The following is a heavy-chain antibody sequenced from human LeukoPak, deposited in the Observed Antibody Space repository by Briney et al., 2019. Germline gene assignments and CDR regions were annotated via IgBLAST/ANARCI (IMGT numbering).Heavy chain of an antibody. D-gene: IGHD3-10*01. CDR1: GFTFSNYI. Sequence: PGGSLRLSCSASGFTFSNYILNWVRQAPGEGLEWVSSSSTSSTYMYYADSVKGRFTISRDNAKSSLYLQMDSLRAEDTAVYYCARAMSFYHGSAFDYWGQGTLVTVSS. V-gene: IGHV3-21*01. CDR3: ARAMSFYHGSAFDY. J-gene: IGHJ4*02. CDR2: SSTSSTYM.